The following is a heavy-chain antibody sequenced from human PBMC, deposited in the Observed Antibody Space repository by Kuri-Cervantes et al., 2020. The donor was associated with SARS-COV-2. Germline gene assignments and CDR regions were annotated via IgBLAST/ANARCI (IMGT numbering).Heavy chain of an antibody. V-gene: IGHV4-34*01. CDR1: GGSFSGYY. D-gene: IGHD7-27*01. J-gene: IGHJ4*02. CDR2: INHSGST. Sequence: SETLSLTCAVYGGSFSGYYWSWIRQPPGKGLEWIGEINHSGSTNYNPSLKSRVTIPVDKSKNQFSLELSSVTAADTAVYYCARFKFNWGFDYWGQGALVTVSS. CDR3: ARFKFNWGFDY.